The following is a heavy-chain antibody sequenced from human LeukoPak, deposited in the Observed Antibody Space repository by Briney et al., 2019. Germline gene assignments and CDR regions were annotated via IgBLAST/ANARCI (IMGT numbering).Heavy chain of an antibody. Sequence: GGSLRLSCAASGFTFSTYSVNWVRQAPGKGLEWVSSISSSGSYIDYADSVKGRFTISRDNAKNSLYLQMNSLRAEDTAVYYCARIPSSYDFWSGYSDYWGQGTLVTVSS. J-gene: IGHJ4*02. V-gene: IGHV3-21*01. D-gene: IGHD3-3*01. CDR3: ARIPSSYDFWSGYSDY. CDR1: GFTFSTYS. CDR2: ISSSGSYI.